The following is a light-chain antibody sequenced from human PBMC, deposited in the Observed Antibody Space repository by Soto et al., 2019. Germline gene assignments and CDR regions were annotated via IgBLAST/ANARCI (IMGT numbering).Light chain of an antibody. Sequence: EIVLTQSPATLSLSPGERATLSCRASQTVFSYLAWYQYKPGQPPRLLIYAASNRATAIPARFSGSGYGTDVTLTISSREPEDFAVYYCQQRGNWPPMYTLGQGTRVELK. CDR3: QQRGNWPPMYT. J-gene: IGKJ2*01. CDR1: QTVFSY. CDR2: AAS. V-gene: IGKV3-11*01.